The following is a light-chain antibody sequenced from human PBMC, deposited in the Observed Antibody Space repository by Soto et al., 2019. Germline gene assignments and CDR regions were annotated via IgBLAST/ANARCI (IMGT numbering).Light chain of an antibody. CDR3: QQYTSWPPLT. J-gene: IGKJ4*01. CDR2: DAS. V-gene: IGKV3-15*01. CDR1: QSVHGD. Sequence: EIVMTQSPATLSVSPGEGATLSCRASQSVHGDLAWYQQKPGQAPRLLIYDASTRAAGIPPRFSGSGSGTEFTLPITSLQSEDSAVYYCQQYTSWPPLTFGGGTKVEI.